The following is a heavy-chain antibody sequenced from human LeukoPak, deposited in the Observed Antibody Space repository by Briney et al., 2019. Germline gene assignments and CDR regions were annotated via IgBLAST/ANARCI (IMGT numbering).Heavy chain of an antibody. CDR3: AKIGVIGNWYYDV. V-gene: IGHV3-23*01. Sequence: GGSLRLSCAASGFSFSSHGMSWVRQAPWKGPEWVSSISSGCEYTFYADSVKGRFTISRDNSKNTLYLQMNSLRAGDTAIYHCAKIGVIGNWYYDVWGRGTLVTVSS. CDR2: ISSGCEYT. CDR1: GFSFSSHG. J-gene: IGHJ2*01. D-gene: IGHD3-10*01.